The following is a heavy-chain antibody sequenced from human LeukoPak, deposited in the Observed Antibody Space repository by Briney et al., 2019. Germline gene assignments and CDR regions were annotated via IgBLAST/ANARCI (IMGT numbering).Heavy chain of an antibody. CDR2: IIPIFGTA. V-gene: IGHV1-69*13. Sequence: GASVKVSCKASGYTFTSYGISWVRQAPGQGLEWMGGIIPIFGTANYAQKFQGRVTITADESTSTAYMELSSLRSEDTAVYYCARGLLFGELSYYFDYWGQGTLVTVSS. CDR1: GYTFTSYG. CDR3: ARGLLFGELSYYFDY. D-gene: IGHD3-10*02. J-gene: IGHJ4*02.